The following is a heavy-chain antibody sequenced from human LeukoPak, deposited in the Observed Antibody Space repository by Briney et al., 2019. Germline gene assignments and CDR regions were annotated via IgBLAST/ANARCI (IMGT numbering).Heavy chain of an antibody. D-gene: IGHD2-15*01. V-gene: IGHV1-2*02. J-gene: IGHJ4*02. CDR2: INPNSGGT. CDR3: ARPRYCSGGSCYSYYFDY. CDR1: GYTFTGYY. Sequence: ASVKASCKASGYTFTGYYMHWVRQAPGQGFEWMGWINPNSGGTNYAQKFQGRVTMTRDTSISTAYMELSRLRSDDTAVYYCARPRYCSGGSCYSYYFDYWGQGTLVTVSS.